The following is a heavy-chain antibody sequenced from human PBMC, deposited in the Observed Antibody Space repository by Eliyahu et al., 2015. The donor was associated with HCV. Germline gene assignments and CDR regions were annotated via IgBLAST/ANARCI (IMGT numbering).Heavy chain of an antibody. D-gene: IGHD6-19*01. V-gene: IGHV4-59*01. CDR3: ASGGGGIAVTGTGGWFDP. Sequence: QVQLQESGPGLVKXSXTLXLTCTVPXGXITTXYWSWIRQPPGKGLQWIGYIHYSGSTNYNPSLKSRVTISVDTSKNQFSLNLTSVTAADTAMYYCASGGGGIAVTGTGGWFDPWGQGTLVTVSS. CDR1: XGXITTXY. J-gene: IGHJ5*02. CDR2: IHYSGST.